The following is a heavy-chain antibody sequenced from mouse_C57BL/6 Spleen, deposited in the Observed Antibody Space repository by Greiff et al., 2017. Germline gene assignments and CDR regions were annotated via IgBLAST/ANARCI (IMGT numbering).Heavy chain of an antibody. J-gene: IGHJ2*01. Sequence: QVQLQPSGAELVRPGASVKLSCTASGYTFTDYYINWVKQRPGQGLAWIARIYPGSGNTYYNEKFKGKATLTAEKSSSTAYMQLSSLTSEDSAVYFCARSNYYGSSYDYWGQGTTLTVSS. D-gene: IGHD1-1*01. V-gene: IGHV1-76*01. CDR1: GYTFTDYY. CDR2: IYPGSGNT. CDR3: ARSNYYGSSYDY.